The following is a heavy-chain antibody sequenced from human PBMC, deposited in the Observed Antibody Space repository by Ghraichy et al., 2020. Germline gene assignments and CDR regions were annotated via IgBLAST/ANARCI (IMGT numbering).Heavy chain of an antibody. V-gene: IGHV1-69*13. Sequence: SVKVSCKASGGTFSSYAISWVRQAPGQGLEWMGGIIPIFGTANYAQKFQGRVTITADESTSTAYMELSSLRSEDTAVYYCARADYGGNSGPGFYYYYGMDVWGQGTTVTVSS. CDR3: ARADYGGNSGPGFYYYYGMDV. D-gene: IGHD4-23*01. CDR2: IIPIFGTA. J-gene: IGHJ6*02. CDR1: GGTFSSYA.